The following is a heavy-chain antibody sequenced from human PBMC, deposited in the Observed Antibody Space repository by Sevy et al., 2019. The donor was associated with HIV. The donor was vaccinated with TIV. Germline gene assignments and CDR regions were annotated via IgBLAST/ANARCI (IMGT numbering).Heavy chain of an antibody. D-gene: IGHD2-15*01. CDR2: IYYRGST. CDR1: GGSISSGGYY. V-gene: IGHV4-31*03. Sequence: SETLSLTCTVSGGSISSGGYYWSWIRQHPGKGREWIGYIYYRGSTYYSPSLKSRVTILMGTSKNQFSLKLSSVMAADTAVYYCARDFGGYCSGGSCAAFNYWGQGTLVTVSS. CDR3: ARDFGGYCSGGSCAAFNY. J-gene: IGHJ4*02.